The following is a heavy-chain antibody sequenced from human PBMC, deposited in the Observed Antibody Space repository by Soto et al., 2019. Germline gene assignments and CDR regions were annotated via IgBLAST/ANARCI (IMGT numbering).Heavy chain of an antibody. D-gene: IGHD2-2*01. Sequence: GASVKVSCKASGGTFSSYAISWVRQAPGQGLEWMGGIIPISETTNYAQKFQGRVTITADESKSTAYMELSSLRSEDTAVYYCARSQGSSTSLEIYYCYYYGMDVWGQGTTVTVSS. CDR2: IIPISETT. CDR1: GGTFSSYA. V-gene: IGHV1-69*13. CDR3: ARSQGSSTSLEIYYCYYYGMDV. J-gene: IGHJ6*02.